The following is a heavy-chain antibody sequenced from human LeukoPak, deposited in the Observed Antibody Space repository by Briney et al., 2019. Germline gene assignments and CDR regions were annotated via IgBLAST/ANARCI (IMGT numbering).Heavy chain of an antibody. CDR2: INPNSGGT. CDR3: ARANVVVGSYFDY. D-gene: IGHD1-26*01. Sequence: ASVKVSCKASGYTFTGYYMHWVRQAPGQGLEWMGWINPNSGGTNYAQKFQGRVTMTRDTSISTAYMELSRLRSDDTAVHYCARANVVVGSYFDYWGQGTLVTVSS. CDR1: GYTFTGYY. J-gene: IGHJ4*02. V-gene: IGHV1-2*02.